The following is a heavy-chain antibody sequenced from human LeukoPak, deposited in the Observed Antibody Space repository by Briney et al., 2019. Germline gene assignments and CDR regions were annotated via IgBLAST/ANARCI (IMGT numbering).Heavy chain of an antibody. CDR3: ARGARKGDDYGGFFDY. CDR1: GFTFSRYA. V-gene: IGHV3-30*04. J-gene: IGHJ4*02. D-gene: IGHD4-23*01. CDR2: ISSDGGKK. Sequence: SGGSLRLSCAASGFTFSRYAVHWVRQAPGKGLEWVAVISSDGGKKDYPDSVKGRFSISRDNSKNTLYLQMNSLRAEDTAVYYCARGARKGDDYGGFFDYWGQGTLVTVSS.